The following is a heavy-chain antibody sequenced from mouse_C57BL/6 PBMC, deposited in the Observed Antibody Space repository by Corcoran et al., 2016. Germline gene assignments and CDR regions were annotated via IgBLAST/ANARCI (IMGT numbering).Heavy chain of an antibody. V-gene: IGHV1-76*01. J-gene: IGHJ2*01. Sequence: QVQLKQSGAELVRPGASVKLSCKASGYTFTDYYINWVKQRPGQGLEWIARIYPGSGNTYYNEKFKGKATLTAEKSSSTAYMQLSSLTSEDSAGYFCARRGHSNYGYFDYWGQGTTLTVSS. D-gene: IGHD2-5*01. CDR3: ARRGHSNYGYFDY. CDR2: IYPGSGNT. CDR1: GYTFTDYY.